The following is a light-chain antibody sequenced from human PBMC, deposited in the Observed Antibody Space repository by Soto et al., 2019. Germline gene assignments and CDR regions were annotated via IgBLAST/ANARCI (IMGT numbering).Light chain of an antibody. CDR2: GNN. CDR1: SSNIGAGYD. Sequence: QSVPTQPPSVSGAPGQRITISCSGSSSNIGAGYDVNWYQQLPGTAPKLLIYGNNNRPSGVPDRFSGSKSGTSASLAITGLQAEDEADYYCQSYDSSLSGYVFGTGTKLTVL. J-gene: IGLJ1*01. CDR3: QSYDSSLSGYV. V-gene: IGLV1-40*01.